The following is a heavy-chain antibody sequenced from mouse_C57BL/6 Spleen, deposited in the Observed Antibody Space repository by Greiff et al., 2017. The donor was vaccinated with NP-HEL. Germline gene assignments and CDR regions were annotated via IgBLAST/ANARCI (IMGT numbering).Heavy chain of an antibody. J-gene: IGHJ3*01. Sequence: VQLQESGPGLVAPSQSLSITCTVSGFSFTSYGVDWVRQPPGKGLEWLGVIWGGGSTNYYSALMSRLSISKDNSKSQVFLKMNSLQTDDTAMYYCAKRLRLTGGFAYWGQGTLVTVSA. V-gene: IGHV2-9*01. CDR3: AKRLRLTGGFAY. D-gene: IGHD3-2*02. CDR2: IWGGGST. CDR1: GFSFTSYG.